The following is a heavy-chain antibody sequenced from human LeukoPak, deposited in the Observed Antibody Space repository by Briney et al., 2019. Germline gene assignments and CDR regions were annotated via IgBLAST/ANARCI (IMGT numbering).Heavy chain of an antibody. D-gene: IGHD3-22*01. CDR2: ISYDGSNK. J-gene: IGHJ4*02. V-gene: IGHV3-30*18. CDR3: AKDWYYYDSSGYFPSPVDY. Sequence: GRSLRLSCAASGFTFSSDGMHWVRQAPGKGLEWVAVISYDGSNKYYADSVKGRFTISRDNSKNTLYLQMNSLRAEDTAVYYCAKDWYYYDSSGYFPSPVDYWGQGTLVTVSS. CDR1: GFTFSSDG.